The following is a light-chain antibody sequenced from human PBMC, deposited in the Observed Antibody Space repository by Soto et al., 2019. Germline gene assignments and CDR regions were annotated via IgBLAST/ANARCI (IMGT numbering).Light chain of an antibody. CDR3: SSYTSSSTQV. CDR1: SSDVGGYNF. V-gene: IGLV2-14*03. CDR2: DVS. J-gene: IGLJ1*01. Sequence: QSALTQPASVSGSPGQSITISRTGTSSDVGGYNFVSWYQQHPGKAPKFLIYDVSNRPSGVSTRFSGSKSGNTASLTISGLQAEDEADYYCSSYTSSSTQVFGTGTKVTVL.